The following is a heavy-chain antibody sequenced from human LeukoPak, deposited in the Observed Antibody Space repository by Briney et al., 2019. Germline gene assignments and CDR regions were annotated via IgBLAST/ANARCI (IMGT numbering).Heavy chain of an antibody. CDR3: ARDKGERRYFDWVFDN. CDR2: INGSGDAT. Sequence: GGSLRLSCAASGFIFSHYTMTWVRQAPGKGLEWLSSINGSGDATIYADSVMGRFTISRDNSKTTVYLEMNSLRVEDTALYYCARDKGERRYFDWVFDNWGRGTLVTVSS. V-gene: IGHV3-23*01. D-gene: IGHD3-9*01. CDR1: GFIFSHYT. J-gene: IGHJ4*02.